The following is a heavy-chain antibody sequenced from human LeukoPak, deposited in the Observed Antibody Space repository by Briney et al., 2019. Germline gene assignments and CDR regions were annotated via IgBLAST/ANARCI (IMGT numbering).Heavy chain of an antibody. CDR3: ARVAQGATTENYFYYYMDV. J-gene: IGHJ6*03. Sequence: GGSLRLSCEASGFAFNSYTITWVRQAPGKGLESVSSVTSRSSHIYIADSVKGRFTISRDNAKNSLFLQMSSLRVEDTAVYYCARVAQGATTENYFYYYMDVWGKGTTVTVSS. CDR1: GFAFNSYT. CDR2: VTSRSSHI. V-gene: IGHV3-21*01. D-gene: IGHD4-11*01.